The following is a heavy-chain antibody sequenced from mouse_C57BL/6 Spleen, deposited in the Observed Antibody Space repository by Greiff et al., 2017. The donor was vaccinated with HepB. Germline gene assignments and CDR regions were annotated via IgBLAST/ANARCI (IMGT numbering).Heavy chain of an antibody. J-gene: IGHJ1*03. CDR1: GFTFSDFY. CDR3: ARDELDAGYFDV. Sequence: EVNLVESGGGLVQSGRSLRLSCATSGFTFSDFYMEWVRQAPGKGLEWIAASRNKANDYTTEYSASVKGRFIVSRETSQSILYLQMNALRAEDTAIYYCARDELDAGYFDVWGTGTTVTVSS. V-gene: IGHV7-1*01. CDR2: SRNKANDYTT.